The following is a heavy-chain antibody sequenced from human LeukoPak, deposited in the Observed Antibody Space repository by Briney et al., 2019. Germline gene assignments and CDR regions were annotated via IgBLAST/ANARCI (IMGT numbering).Heavy chain of an antibody. J-gene: IGHJ3*02. D-gene: IGHD3-9*01. CDR2: IYYSGST. CDR3: ARLARNYDIYDAFDI. CDR1: GGSISSYY. V-gene: IGHV4-59*08. Sequence: SETLSLTCTVSGGSISSYYWSWIRQPPGKGLEWIGYIYYSGSTNYNPSLKSRVTISVDTSKNQFSLKLSSVTAADTAVYYCARLARNYDIYDAFDIWGQGTMVTVSS.